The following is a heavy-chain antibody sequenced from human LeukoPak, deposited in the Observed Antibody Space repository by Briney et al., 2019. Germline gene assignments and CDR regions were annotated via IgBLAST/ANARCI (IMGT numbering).Heavy chain of an antibody. CDR1: GFTFSYYY. V-gene: IGHV3-11*01. Sequence: GGSLRLSCAASGFTFSYYYMNWIRQAPGKGLEWVSYISSSGSTIYYADSVKGRFTIPRDNAKNSLYLQMNSLRAEDTAVYYCARDLLNGSGSYLGWFDPWGQGTLVTVSS. CDR3: ARDLLNGSGSYLGWFDP. J-gene: IGHJ5*02. CDR2: ISSSGSTI. D-gene: IGHD3-10*01.